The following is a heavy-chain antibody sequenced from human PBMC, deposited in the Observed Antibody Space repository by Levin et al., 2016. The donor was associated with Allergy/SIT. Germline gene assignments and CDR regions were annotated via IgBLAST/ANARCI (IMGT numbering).Heavy chain of an antibody. V-gene: IGHV3-21*01. Sequence: GGSLRLSCAASGFTFSSYSMNWVRKAPGKGLEWVSSISSSSSHIYYADSVKGRFIISRDNAKNSLYLQMNSLRAEDTAVYYCARVLPPCSGGSCYYYYYMDVWGKGTTVTVSS. CDR1: GFTFSSYS. CDR3: ARVLPPCSGGSCYYYYYMDV. J-gene: IGHJ6*03. CDR2: ISSSSSHI. D-gene: IGHD2-15*01.